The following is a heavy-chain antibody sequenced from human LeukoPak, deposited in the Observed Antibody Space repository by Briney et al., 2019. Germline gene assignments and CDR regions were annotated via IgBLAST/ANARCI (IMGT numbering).Heavy chain of an antibody. Sequence: RWASVKVSCKASGYTFTSYDINWVRQATGQGLEWMGWMNPNSGNTGYAQKFQGRVTITRNTPISTAYMELSGLRSEDTAVYYCARRRYSGYDLFDYWGQGTLVTVSS. CDR2: MNPNSGNT. CDR1: GYTFTSYD. D-gene: IGHD5-12*01. CDR3: ARRRYSGYDLFDY. J-gene: IGHJ4*02. V-gene: IGHV1-8*03.